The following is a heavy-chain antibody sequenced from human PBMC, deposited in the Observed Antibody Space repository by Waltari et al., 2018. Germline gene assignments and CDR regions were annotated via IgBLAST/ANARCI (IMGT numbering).Heavy chain of an antibody. D-gene: IGHD3-16*01. V-gene: IGHV3-7*03. CDR2: IKADGSEQ. CDR1: GFPLRAYW. CDR3: ARGSAYYVRVWDY. J-gene: IGHJ4*02. Sequence: EVQLVESGGTVVQPGGSLRISCAASGFPLRAYWMTWVRQAPGKGLEWVGNIKADGSEQYYVDSVRGRFTISRDNAENSLYLQMNSLIADDTAVYYCARGSAYYVRVWDYWGQGTLVTVSS.